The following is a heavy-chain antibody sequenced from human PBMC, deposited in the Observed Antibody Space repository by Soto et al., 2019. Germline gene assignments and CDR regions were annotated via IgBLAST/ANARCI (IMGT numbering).Heavy chain of an antibody. Sequence: GASLKVSCKAAAGTFSSYAISWVRQAPGQGLEWMGGIIPIFGTANYAQKFQGRVTITADESTSTAYMELSSLRSEDTAVYYCARQDAAAGDGAWAYYYYGMDVWGQGTMVTVSS. CDR1: AGTFSSYA. D-gene: IGHD6-13*01. V-gene: IGHV1-69*13. J-gene: IGHJ6*02. CDR2: IIPIFGTA. CDR3: ARQDAAAGDGAWAYYYYGMDV.